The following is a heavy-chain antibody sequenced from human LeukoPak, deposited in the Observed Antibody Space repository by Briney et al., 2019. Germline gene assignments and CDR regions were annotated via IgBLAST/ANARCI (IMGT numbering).Heavy chain of an antibody. CDR3: AKDLGVLRSGERHPDNWFDS. D-gene: IGHD1-1*01. CDR1: GFTFNIYG. CDR2: IWSDGSRK. V-gene: IGHV3-33*06. J-gene: IGHJ5*01. Sequence: GGSLRLSCAASGFTFNIYGMHWVRQAPGKGLVWVAVIWSDGSRKEYIDSVKDRFTVSRDNSKNTLYLQMNSLRAEDTALYFCAKDLGVLRSGERHPDNWFDSWGQGTLVTVSS.